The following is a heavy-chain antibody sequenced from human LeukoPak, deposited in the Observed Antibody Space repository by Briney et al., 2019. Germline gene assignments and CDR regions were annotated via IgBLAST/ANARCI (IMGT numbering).Heavy chain of an antibody. CDR2: INTGNGNT. CDR1: GYTFTNYA. J-gene: IGHJ5*02. CDR3: ARLDEYSSSSIWFDP. V-gene: IGHV1-3*04. Sequence: ASVKVSCKASGYTFTNYALHWVRQAPGQRLEWMGWINTGNGNTKYSQKFQGRVTITADESTSTAYMELSSLRSEDTAVYYCARLDEYSSSSIWFDPWGQGTLVTVSS. D-gene: IGHD6-6*01.